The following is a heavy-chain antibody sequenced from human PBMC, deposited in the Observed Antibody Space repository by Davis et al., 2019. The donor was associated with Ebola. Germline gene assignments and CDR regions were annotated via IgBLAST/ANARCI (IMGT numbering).Heavy chain of an antibody. D-gene: IGHD2/OR15-2a*01. CDR2: IDPFDSFA. V-gene: IGHV5-10-1*01. Sequence: GESLKISCKTSGYSFTSSSISWVRQMPGKGLEWMGRIDPFDSFANYNPSFQGRVTMTSDTSSSTVYLQWSSLQASDTAIYYCAKPSGHSMEDWGQGTLVTVSS. CDR3: AKPSGHSMED. J-gene: IGHJ4*02. CDR1: GYSFTSSS.